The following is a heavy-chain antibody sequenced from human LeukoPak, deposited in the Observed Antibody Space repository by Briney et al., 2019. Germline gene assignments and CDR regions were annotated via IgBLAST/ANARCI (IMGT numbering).Heavy chain of an antibody. CDR3: ARLSTVTTSFDY. Sequence: SETLSLTCTVSGGSISTYYWSWIRQSPGKGLEWIGYIYYSGTTHYNPSLKSRVTMSVDTSKNQFSLKLSSVTAADTAVYYCARLSTVTTSFDYWGQGTLVTVSS. CDR1: GGSISTYY. CDR2: IYYSGTT. V-gene: IGHV4-59*12. D-gene: IGHD4-17*01. J-gene: IGHJ4*02.